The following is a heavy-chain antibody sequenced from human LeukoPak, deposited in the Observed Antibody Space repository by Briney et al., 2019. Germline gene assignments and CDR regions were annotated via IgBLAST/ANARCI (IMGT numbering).Heavy chain of an antibody. CDR1: GGTFSIYA. D-gene: IGHD3-10*01. J-gene: IGHJ4*02. V-gene: IGHV1-69*13. CDR2: IIPIFGTA. Sequence: AASVKVSCKASGGTFSIYAISWVRQAPGQGLEWMGGIIPIFGTANYAQKFQGRVTITADESTSTAYMELSSLRSEDTAVYYCARLADYGSGSYYNQGGYFDYWGQGTLVTVSS. CDR3: ARLADYGSGSYYNQGGYFDY.